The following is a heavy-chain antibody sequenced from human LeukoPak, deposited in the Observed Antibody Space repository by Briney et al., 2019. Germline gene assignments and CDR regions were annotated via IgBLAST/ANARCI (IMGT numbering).Heavy chain of an antibody. J-gene: IGHJ4*02. D-gene: IGHD5-18*01. Sequence: GGSLRLSCAASGFTFSSYSMNWVRQAPGKGLEWVSSISSSSSYIYYADSVKGRFTISRDNAKNSLYLQMNSLRVEDTAVYYCARDYVDTAMVFDYWGQGTLVTVSS. CDR1: GFTFSSYS. CDR3: ARDYVDTAMVFDY. CDR2: ISSSSSYI. V-gene: IGHV3-21*01.